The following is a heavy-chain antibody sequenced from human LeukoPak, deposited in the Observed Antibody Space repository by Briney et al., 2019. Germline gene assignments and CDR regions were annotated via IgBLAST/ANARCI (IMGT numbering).Heavy chain of an antibody. CDR2: IYTSGST. J-gene: IGHJ5*02. D-gene: IGHD2-21*01. V-gene: IGHV4-4*09. CDR3: ATTTTIASWFDP. Sequence: SETLSLTCSVSGGSISGYYWSWVRQPPGKGLEWIGYIYTSGSTNYNPSLKSRVTISVDTSKNQFSLKLSSVTAADTAVYYCATTTTIASWFDPWGQGTLVTLSS. CDR1: GGSISGYY.